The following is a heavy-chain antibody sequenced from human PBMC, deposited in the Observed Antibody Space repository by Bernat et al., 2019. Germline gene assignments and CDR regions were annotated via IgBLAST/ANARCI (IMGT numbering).Heavy chain of an antibody. CDR3: ANGPPSIAAVED. Sequence: QVQLVESGGGVVQPGRSLRLSCAASGFTFSSYGMHWVRQAPGKGLAWVAVMSYDGSNKYYADSVKGRFTISRDNSKNTLYLQMNSLRAEDTAVYYCANGPPSIAAVEDWGQGTLVTVSS. V-gene: IGHV3-30*18. CDR2: MSYDGSNK. D-gene: IGHD6-13*01. J-gene: IGHJ4*02. CDR1: GFTFSSYG.